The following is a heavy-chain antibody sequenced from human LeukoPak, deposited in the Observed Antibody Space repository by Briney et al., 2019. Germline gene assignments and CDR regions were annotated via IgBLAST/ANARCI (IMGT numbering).Heavy chain of an antibody. CDR3: ARDRWGYSYGGD. CDR1: GFTFSTSG. J-gene: IGHJ4*02. CDR2: IKEDGSEK. D-gene: IGHD5-18*01. Sequence: QPGGSLRLSCAASGFTFSTSGMNWVRQAPGKGLEWVANIKEDGSEKYYVDSVKGRFTISRDNAKNSLYLQMNSLRAEDTAVYFCARDRWGYSYGGDWGQGTQVTVSS. V-gene: IGHV3-7*01.